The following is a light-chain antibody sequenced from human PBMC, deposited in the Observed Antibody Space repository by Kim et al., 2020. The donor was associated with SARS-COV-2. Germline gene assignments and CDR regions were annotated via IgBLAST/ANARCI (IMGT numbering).Light chain of an antibody. CDR1: PSVCIY. CDR2: GAS. CDR3: QQYNNWPWT. V-gene: IGKV3-15*01. Sequence: VSPGERATHPCRAHPSVCIYLSWYQQKPGQAPRLLIFGASTRATGIPAGFSGSGSGTEFTLTISSLQSEDFAVYYCQQYNNWPWTFGQGTKVGIK. J-gene: IGKJ1*01.